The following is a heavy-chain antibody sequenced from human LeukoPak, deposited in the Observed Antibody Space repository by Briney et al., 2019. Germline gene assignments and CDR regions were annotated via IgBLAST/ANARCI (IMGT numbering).Heavy chain of an antibody. CDR2: IYYSGST. D-gene: IGHD2-2*01. CDR1: GGSISSYY. CDR3: ARDQLRWGYFDY. Sequence: SETLSLTCTVSGGSISSYYWSWIRQPPGKGLEWIGYIYYSGSTNYNPSLKSRVTISVDTSKNQFSLKLSSVTAADTAVYYCARDQLRWGYFDYWGQGTLVTVSS. J-gene: IGHJ4*02. V-gene: IGHV4-59*01.